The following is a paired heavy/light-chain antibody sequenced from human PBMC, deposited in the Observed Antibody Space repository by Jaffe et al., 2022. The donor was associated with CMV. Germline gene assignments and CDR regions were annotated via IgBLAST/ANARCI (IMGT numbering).Heavy chain of an antibody. D-gene: IGHD2-2*01. CDR2: ISSSSTI. CDR3: ARGEEYCSSTTCYLVYYYGMDV. CDR1: GFIFSTYS. Sequence: EVQLVESGGGLVQPGGSLRLSCAASGFIFSTYSMNWVRQAPGKGLEWVSYISSSSTIFYADSVKGRFTISRDKAKNSLYLQMNSLRDEDTAVYYCARGEEYCSSTTCYLVYYYGMDVWGQGTTVTVSS. J-gene: IGHJ6*02. V-gene: IGHV3-48*02.
Light chain of an antibody. Sequence: QSVLTQPPSVSAAPGQKVTISCSGSSSNIGNNFVSWYQQLPGTAPKLLIYENNKRPSGIPDRFSASKSGTSATLGISGLQTGDEADYYCGTWDSSLSGGVFGGGTKLTVL. J-gene: IGLJ3*02. CDR2: ENN. CDR1: SSNIGNNF. CDR3: GTWDSSLSGGV. V-gene: IGLV1-51*02.